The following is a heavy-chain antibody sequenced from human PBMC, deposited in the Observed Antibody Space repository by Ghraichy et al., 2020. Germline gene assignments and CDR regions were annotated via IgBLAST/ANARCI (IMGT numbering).Heavy chain of an antibody. Sequence: SGPTLVKPTQTLTLTCTFSGFSLSTSGVGVGWIRQPPGKALEWLAVIYWDDDKRYSPSLKSRLTITKDTSKNQVVLTMTNVDPVDTATYYCAHRPREDYYDSSPFRFEYWGQGTLVTVSS. V-gene: IGHV2-5*02. CDR2: IYWDDDK. CDR3: AHRPREDYYDSSPFRFEY. J-gene: IGHJ4*02. CDR1: GFSLSTSGVG. D-gene: IGHD3-22*01.